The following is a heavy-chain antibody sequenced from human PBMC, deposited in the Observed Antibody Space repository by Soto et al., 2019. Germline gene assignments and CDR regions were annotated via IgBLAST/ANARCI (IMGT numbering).Heavy chain of an antibody. D-gene: IGHD1-26*01. CDR2: IYYSGST. CDR3: ARASWELPTFDL. Sequence: QPPGKGLEWIGYIYYSGSTNYNPSLKSRVTISVDTSKNQFSLKLSSVTAADTAVYYCARASWELPTFDLWGQGTMVTVSS. J-gene: IGHJ3*01. V-gene: IGHV4-59*01.